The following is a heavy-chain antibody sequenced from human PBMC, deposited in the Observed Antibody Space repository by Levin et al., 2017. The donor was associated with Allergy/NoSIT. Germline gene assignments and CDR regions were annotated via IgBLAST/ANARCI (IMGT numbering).Heavy chain of an antibody. V-gene: IGHV3-21*01. CDR3: AREVRGYYDSSGYWLRWFDP. CDR1: GFTFSSYS. Sequence: GGSLRLSCAASGFTFSSYSMNWVRQAPGKGLEWVSSISSSSSYIYYADSVKGRFTISRDNAKNSLYLQMNSLRAEDTAVYYCAREVRGYYDSSGYWLRWFDPWGQGTLVTVSS. CDR2: ISSSSSYI. J-gene: IGHJ5*02. D-gene: IGHD3-22*01.